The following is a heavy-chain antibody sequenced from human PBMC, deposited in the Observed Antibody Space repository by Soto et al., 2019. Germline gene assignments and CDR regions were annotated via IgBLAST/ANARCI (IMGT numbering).Heavy chain of an antibody. Sequence: GGSLRLSCAPSGFTFSDSAIHWVRQASGKGLEWIGRIRSKANTYATAYAASVKGRFTISRDDSKNTAYLQMNSLKTEDTAVYYCTRLEDIVVVVAAPWGQGTLVTVSS. CDR1: GFTFSDSA. J-gene: IGHJ5*02. CDR3: TRLEDIVVVVAAP. D-gene: IGHD2-15*01. V-gene: IGHV3-73*01. CDR2: IRSKANTYAT.